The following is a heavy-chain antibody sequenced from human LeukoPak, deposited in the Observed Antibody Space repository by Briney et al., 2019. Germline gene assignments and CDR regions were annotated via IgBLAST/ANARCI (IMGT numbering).Heavy chain of an antibody. D-gene: IGHD1-26*01. Sequence: PSETLSLTCTVSGGSISSYYWSWIRQPPGKGLEWIGYIYYSGSTNYNPSLKSRVTISVDTSKNQFSLKLSSVTAADTAVYYCARVSVGAIGNWFDPWGQGTLVTVSS. V-gene: IGHV4-59*08. CDR2: IYYSGST. J-gene: IGHJ5*02. CDR3: ARVSVGAIGNWFDP. CDR1: GGSISSYY.